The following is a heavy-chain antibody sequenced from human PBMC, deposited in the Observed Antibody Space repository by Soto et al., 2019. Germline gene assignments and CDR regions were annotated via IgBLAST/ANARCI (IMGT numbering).Heavy chain of an antibody. CDR1: GFTFSNYY. J-gene: IGHJ5*02. V-gene: IGHV3-74*01. CDR3: ARGGSTSWLRALDL. D-gene: IGHD6-13*01. Sequence: EVQLVESGGGLVQPGGSLRLSCAVSGFTFSNYYMQWVRQGPGKGLVYVARIDFDGRSTVHADSVKGRFTISRDNAKNTLYLQMNSLGAEDTGVYYCARGGSTSWLRALDLWGQGPLVTVSS. CDR2: IDFDGRST.